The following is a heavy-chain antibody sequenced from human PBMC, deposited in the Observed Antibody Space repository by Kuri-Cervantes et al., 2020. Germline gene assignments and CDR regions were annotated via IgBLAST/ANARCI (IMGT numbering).Heavy chain of an antibody. D-gene: IGHD2-15*01. Sequence: ASVKVSCKASGYTFTSYGISWVRQAPGQGLEWMGWISPYNGNTNYAQKFQGRVTITADESTSTAYMELSSLRAEDTAVYYCARYGPQGAATPPLDSRTPIFYYYYYMDVWGKGTTVTVSS. J-gene: IGHJ6*03. CDR1: GYTFTSYG. V-gene: IGHV1-18*01. CDR3: ARYGPQGAATPPLDSRTPIFYYYYYMDV. CDR2: ISPYNGNT.